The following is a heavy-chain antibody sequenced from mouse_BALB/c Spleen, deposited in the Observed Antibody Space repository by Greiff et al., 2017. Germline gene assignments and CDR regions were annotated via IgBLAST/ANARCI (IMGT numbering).Heavy chain of an antibody. CDR2: IYPGDGST. J-gene: IGHJ3*01. CDR3: ARRPYGNYEAWFAY. V-gene: IGHV1S56*01. Sequence: QVQLKQSGPELVKPGASVKMSCKASGYTFTSYYIHWVKQRPGQGLEWIGWIYPGDGSTKYNEKFKGKTTLTADKSSSTAYMLLSSLTSEDSAIYFCARRPYGNYEAWFAYWGQGTLVTVSA. D-gene: IGHD2-1*01. CDR1: GYTFTSYY.